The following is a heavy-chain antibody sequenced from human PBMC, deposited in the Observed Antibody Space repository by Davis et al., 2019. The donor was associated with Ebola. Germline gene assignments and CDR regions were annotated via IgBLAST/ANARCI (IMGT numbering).Heavy chain of an antibody. CDR2: IYTGDSDT. CDR3: ATLRRTITGMDDGFDI. Sequence: GGSLRLSCKDSANTFANHWIGWVRQMPGKGLEWMGIIYTGDSDTRYSPSFRGQVTISADKSIKTAFLQWSSLKASDTAIYYCATLRRTITGMDDGFDIWGQGTMVTVSS. V-gene: IGHV5-51*01. J-gene: IGHJ3*02. D-gene: IGHD1-20*01. CDR1: ANTFANHW.